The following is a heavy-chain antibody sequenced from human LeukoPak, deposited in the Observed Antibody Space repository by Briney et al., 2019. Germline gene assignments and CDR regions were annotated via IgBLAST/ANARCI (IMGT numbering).Heavy chain of an antibody. D-gene: IGHD3-10*01. CDR2: ISSSSSYI. Sequence: GGSLRLSCAASGFTFSSYSMNWVRQAPGKGLEWVSSISSSSSYIYYADSVKGRFTISRDNAKNSLYLQVNNLRAEDTAVYYCARDYGSGSYHDYWGQGTLVTVSS. CDR3: ARDYGSGSYHDY. CDR1: GFTFSSYS. J-gene: IGHJ4*02. V-gene: IGHV3-21*01.